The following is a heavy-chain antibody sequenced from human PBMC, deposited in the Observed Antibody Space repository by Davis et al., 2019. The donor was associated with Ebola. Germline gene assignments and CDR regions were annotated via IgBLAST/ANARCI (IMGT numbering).Heavy chain of an antibody. Sequence: PGGSLRLSCVASGFTISGSSMNWVRQAPGKGLEWVSHISGGTSATCYADSVKGRFTISRDNVKNSLYLQMNSLRDEDRAVYYCARGVDYGFDIWGQGTMVTVSS. J-gene: IGHJ3*02. V-gene: IGHV3-48*02. D-gene: IGHD2-21*02. CDR1: GFTISGSS. CDR3: ARGVDYGFDI. CDR2: ISGGTSAT.